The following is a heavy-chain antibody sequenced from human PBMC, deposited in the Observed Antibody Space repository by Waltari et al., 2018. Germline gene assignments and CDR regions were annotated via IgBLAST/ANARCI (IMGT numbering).Heavy chain of an antibody. D-gene: IGHD6-6*01. CDR1: GFTFGTYS. Sequence: EVQLVESGGGLIQPGGSLRLSCAASGFTFGTYSMNWVRQAPGKGLEVVSYISPTSTTIYYADSVKGRFTISRDNAKNTLYLQMNSLRAEDTAVYYCARIAALFLLDYWGQGTLVTVSS. V-gene: IGHV3-48*04. CDR3: ARIAALFLLDY. J-gene: IGHJ4*02. CDR2: ISPTSTTI.